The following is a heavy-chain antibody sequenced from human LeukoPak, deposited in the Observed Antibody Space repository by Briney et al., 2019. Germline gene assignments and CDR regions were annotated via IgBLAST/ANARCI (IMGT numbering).Heavy chain of an antibody. CDR2: INPSGGST. Sequence: ASVKVSCKASGYAFTSYYMHWVRQAPGQGLEWMGIINPSGGSTSYAQKFQGRVTMTRDTSTSTVYMELSSLRSEDTAVYYCARGVLRYFDWLVPFDYWGQGTLVTVSS. V-gene: IGHV1-46*01. CDR3: ARGVLRYFDWLVPFDY. D-gene: IGHD3-9*01. J-gene: IGHJ4*02. CDR1: GYAFTSYY.